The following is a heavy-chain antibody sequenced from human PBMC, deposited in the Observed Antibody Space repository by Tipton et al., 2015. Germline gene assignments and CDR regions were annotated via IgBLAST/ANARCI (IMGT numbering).Heavy chain of an antibody. CDR1: GFPFSSFG. CDR3: ARDPQTVVRGVDWFDL. V-gene: IGHV3-23*01. Sequence: SLRLSCAASGFPFSSFGMHWVRQAPGKGLEWVSAISGSGGRTYYTDSVKGRFTISRDNSKNTVFLQMSNLRAEDTAEYYCARDPQTVVRGVDWFDLWGQGTLVTVSS. D-gene: IGHD3-10*01. CDR2: ISGSGGRT. J-gene: IGHJ5*02.